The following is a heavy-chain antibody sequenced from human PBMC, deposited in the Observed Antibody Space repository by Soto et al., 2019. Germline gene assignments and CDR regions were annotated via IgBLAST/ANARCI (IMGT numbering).Heavy chain of an antibody. CDR2: INPNSGGT. V-gene: IGHV1-2*04. J-gene: IGHJ6*02. CDR1: GYTFTGYY. D-gene: IGHD3-3*01. Sequence: QVQLVQSGAEVKKPGASVKVSCKASGYTFTGYYMHWVRQAPGQGLEWMGWINPNSGGTNYAQKFQGWVTMTRDTSISTAYMELTRLRSDDTAVYYCATVARGYDFWSGTNYGMDVWGQGTTVTVSS. CDR3: ATVARGYDFWSGTNYGMDV.